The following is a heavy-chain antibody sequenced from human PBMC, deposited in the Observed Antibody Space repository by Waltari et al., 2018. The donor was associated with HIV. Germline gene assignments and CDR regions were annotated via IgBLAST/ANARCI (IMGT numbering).Heavy chain of an antibody. D-gene: IGHD3-10*01. V-gene: IGHV4-39*07. CDR2: IYYSGRT. CDR1: GGSISSSSYY. Sequence: QLQLQESGPGLVKPSETLSLTCTVSGGSISSSSYYWGWIRQPPGKGLEWIGGIYYSGRTYYHPSLRSRVTISVDTSKNQFSLKLTSVTAADTAVYYCAREIYYGSGSRDYWGQGTLVTVSS. CDR3: AREIYYGSGSRDY. J-gene: IGHJ4*02.